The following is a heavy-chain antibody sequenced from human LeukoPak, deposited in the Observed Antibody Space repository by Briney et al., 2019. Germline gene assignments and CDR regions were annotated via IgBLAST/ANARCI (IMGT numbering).Heavy chain of an antibody. D-gene: IGHD2-8*02. Sequence: PSETLSLTCTVSGGSITSYYWRWIRQPPGKGLEWIGYIYNSGSTNYNPSLGSRITISVDTSKNQFSLKLSSVTAADTAVYYCARKTMRSWWFACGGQGTLVTVSS. V-gene: IGHV4-59*01. J-gene: IGHJ4*02. CDR1: GGSITSYY. CDR3: ARKTMRSWWFAC. CDR2: IYNSGST.